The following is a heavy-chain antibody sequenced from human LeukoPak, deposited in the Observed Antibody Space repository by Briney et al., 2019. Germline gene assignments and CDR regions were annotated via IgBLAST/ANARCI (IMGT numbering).Heavy chain of an antibody. J-gene: IGHJ4*02. D-gene: IGHD5-24*01. Sequence: SETLSLTCTVSGGSISSGGYYWSWIRQPPGEGLEWIGHIYNSGSTNYNPSLRGRVTISLDTSKNQVSLKLSSVTAADTAIYYCARKDGDGWGQGTLVTVSS. CDR2: IYNSGST. CDR3: ARKDGDG. CDR1: GGSISSGGYY. V-gene: IGHV4-61*08.